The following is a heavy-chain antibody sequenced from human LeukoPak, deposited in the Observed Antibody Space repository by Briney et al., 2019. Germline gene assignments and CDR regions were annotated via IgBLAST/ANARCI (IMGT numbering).Heavy chain of an antibody. CDR2: MNPNSGNT. J-gene: IGHJ5*02. CDR3: ARGPPYDFWSGYYLDWFDP. D-gene: IGHD3-3*01. V-gene: IGHV1-8*03. CDR1: GYTFTSYD. Sequence: ASVKVSCKASGYTFTSYDINWVRQATGQGLEWMGWMNPNSGNTGYAQKFQGRVTITRNTSISTAYMELSSLGSEDTAVYYCARGPPYDFWSGYYLDWFDPWGQGTLVTVSS.